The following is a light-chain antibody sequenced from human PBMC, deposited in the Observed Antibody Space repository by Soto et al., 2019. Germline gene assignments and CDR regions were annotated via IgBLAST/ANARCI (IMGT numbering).Light chain of an antibody. Sequence: PGERATLSCRASQSVSRYLVWYQQKPGQAPRLLIYGASSRASGIPDRFSGSGSGTDFTLTINRLGPEDSAVYYCQQFDTSPYTLGQGTKLEIK. V-gene: IGKV3-20*01. CDR2: GAS. CDR1: QSVSRY. CDR3: QQFDTSPYT. J-gene: IGKJ2*01.